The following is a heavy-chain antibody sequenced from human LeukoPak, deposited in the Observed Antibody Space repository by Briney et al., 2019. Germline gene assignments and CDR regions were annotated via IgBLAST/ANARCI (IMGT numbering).Heavy chain of an antibody. CDR2: IYYSGST. D-gene: IGHD3-9*01. J-gene: IGHJ4*02. Sequence: SETLSLTCTVSGGSISSYYWSWIRQPPGKGLEWIGYIYYSGSTNYNLSLQSRVTISVDTSKNHFSLKLSSVTATDTAVYYCARQMGGTILGGLDYWGQGTLVTVSS. CDR3: ARQMGGTILGGLDY. V-gene: IGHV4-59*08. CDR1: GGSISSYY.